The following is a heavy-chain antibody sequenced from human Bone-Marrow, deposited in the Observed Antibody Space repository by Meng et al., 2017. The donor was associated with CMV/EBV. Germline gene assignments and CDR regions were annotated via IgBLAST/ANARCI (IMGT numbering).Heavy chain of an antibody. CDR3: ARDLWTTWETGTRGGHYYYGMDV. Sequence: GESLKISRAASGFTFSDYYMSWIRQAPGKGLEWVSYISSSGSAIYYADSVKGRFTISRDNAKNSLYLQMNSLRAEDTAVYYCARDLWTTWETGTRGGHYYYGMDVWGQGTTVTVSS. J-gene: IGHJ6*01. CDR1: GFTFSDYY. CDR2: ISSSGSAI. D-gene: IGHD1-7*01. V-gene: IGHV3-11*04.